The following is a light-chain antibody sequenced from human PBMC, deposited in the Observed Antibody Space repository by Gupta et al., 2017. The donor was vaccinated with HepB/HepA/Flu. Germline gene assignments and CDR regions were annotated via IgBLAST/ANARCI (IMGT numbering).Light chain of an antibody. CDR2: GNS. Sequence: QSVLTQPRSVSGAPGQRVTISCTGSSSNIGAGYDVHWYQHLPGTAPKLLIYGNSNRPSGVPDRISSSKSGTSASLAITGLQAEDEADYYCQSYNSSLSGWVFGGGTKLTVL. CDR3: QSYNSSLSGWV. J-gene: IGLJ3*02. V-gene: IGLV1-40*01. CDR1: SSNIGAGYD.